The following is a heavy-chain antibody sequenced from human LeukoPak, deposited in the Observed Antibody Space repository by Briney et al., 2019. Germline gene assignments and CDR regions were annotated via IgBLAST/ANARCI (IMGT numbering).Heavy chain of an antibody. D-gene: IGHD5-12*01. CDR2: IRYDGSNK. V-gene: IGHV3-30*02. J-gene: IGHJ4*02. CDR1: GFIFSNYA. Sequence: GRSPRLSCAASGFIFSNYAIHWVRQAPGKGLEWVAFIRYDGSNKYYADSVKGRFTISRDNSKNTLYLQMNSLRAEDTAVYYCAKKGHSGYGYDYWGQGTLVTVSS. CDR3: AKKGHSGYGYDY.